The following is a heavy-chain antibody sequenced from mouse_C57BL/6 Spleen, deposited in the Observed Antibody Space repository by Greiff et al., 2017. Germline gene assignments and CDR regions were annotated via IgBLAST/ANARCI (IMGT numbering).Heavy chain of an antibody. V-gene: IGHV1-18*01. CDR1: GYTFTDYN. Sequence: EVQLQQSGPELVKPGASVKIPCKASGYTFTDYNMDWVKQSHGKSLEWIGDINPNNGGTIYNQKFKGKATLTVDKSSSTAYMELRSLTSEETAVYYCASSALLPRFAYWGQGTLVTVAA. CDR2: INPNNGGT. CDR3: ASSALLPRFAY. J-gene: IGHJ3*01. D-gene: IGHD1-1*01.